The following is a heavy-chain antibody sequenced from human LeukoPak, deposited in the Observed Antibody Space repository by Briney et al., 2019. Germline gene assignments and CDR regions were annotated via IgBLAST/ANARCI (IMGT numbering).Heavy chain of an antibody. CDR3: ARGYYDFWSGYCYYYGMDV. Sequence: SETLSLTCTVSGGSISSYYWSWIRQPAGKGLEWTGRIYTSGSTNYNPSLKSRVTMSVDTSKNQFSLKLSSVTAADTAVYYCARGYYDFWSGYCYYYGMDVWGQGTTVTVSS. D-gene: IGHD3-3*01. J-gene: IGHJ6*02. V-gene: IGHV4-4*07. CDR1: GGSISSYY. CDR2: IYTSGST.